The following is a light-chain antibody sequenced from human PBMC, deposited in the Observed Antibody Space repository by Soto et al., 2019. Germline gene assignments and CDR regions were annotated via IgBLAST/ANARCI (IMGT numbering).Light chain of an antibody. V-gene: IGLV1-47*01. J-gene: IGLJ2*01. CDR1: SSNIGSNY. CDR3: AAWHDSLSAVV. Sequence: QSVLTQPPSASGTPGQRVTISCSGSSSNIGSNYVYWYQQLPGTAPKLLIYRNNQRPSGVPDRFSGSKSGTSASLAISGLRSEDEADYYCAAWHDSLSAVVFGGGIKLTVL. CDR2: RNN.